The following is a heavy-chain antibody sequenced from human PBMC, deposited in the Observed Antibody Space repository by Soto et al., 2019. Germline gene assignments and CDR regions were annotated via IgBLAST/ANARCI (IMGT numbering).Heavy chain of an antibody. V-gene: IGHV3-23*01. Sequence: EVQLLESGGGLVQPGGSLRLSCAASGFIFSSYAMGWVRQAPGKGLEWVSAITGSGGSTYYADSVKGRFTISRDNSKNTLYLQMNSLRAEDTAVYFCAKEADSFIVRLVSASFGWFDPWGQGTLVTVSS. CDR3: AKEADSFIVRLVSASFGWFDP. CDR2: ITGSGGST. D-gene: IGHD2-8*01. J-gene: IGHJ5*02. CDR1: GFIFSSYA.